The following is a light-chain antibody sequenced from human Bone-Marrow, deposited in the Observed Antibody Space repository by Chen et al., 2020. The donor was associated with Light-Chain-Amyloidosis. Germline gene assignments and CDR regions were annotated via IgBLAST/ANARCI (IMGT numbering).Light chain of an antibody. V-gene: IGKV4-1*01. CDR2: WAS. CDR3: QHYYSIPWT. CDR1: QSVLSSSNNKNQ. J-gene: IGKJ1*01. Sequence: DIVMTQSPDSLAVSLGERDTINCKSSQSVLSSSNNKNQLAWYQQKPGQPPKLLFYWASTRESGVPDRFSGSGSGTDFTLSINSLQAEDVAVYYCQHYYSIPWTFGQGTKVEIK.